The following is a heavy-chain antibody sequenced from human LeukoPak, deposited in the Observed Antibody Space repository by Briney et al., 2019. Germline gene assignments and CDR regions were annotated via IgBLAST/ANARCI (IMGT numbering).Heavy chain of an antibody. Sequence: GGSLRLSCAASGFSFSSYWMHWVRQAPGKGLVWVSRINTDGSTTSYADSVKGRFTISRDNSKNTLYLQMNSLRAEDTAVYYCARDFVAAAGTGGASDIWGQGTMVTVSS. CDR3: ARDFVAAAGTGGASDI. V-gene: IGHV3-74*01. J-gene: IGHJ3*02. CDR1: GFSFSSYW. CDR2: INTDGSTT. D-gene: IGHD6-13*01.